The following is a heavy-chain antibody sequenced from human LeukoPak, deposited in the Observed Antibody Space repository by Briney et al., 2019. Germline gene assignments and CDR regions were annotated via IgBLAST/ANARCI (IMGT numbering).Heavy chain of an antibody. V-gene: IGHV4-59*12. CDR1: GGSISSYY. D-gene: IGHD3-10*01. CDR3: ASYTLMVRGEGYYFNY. CDR2: IYHSGST. Sequence: PSETLSLTCTVSGGSISSYYWSWIRQPPGKGLEWIGYIYHSGSTNYNPSLKSRVTISVDTSKNQFSLNLSSVTAADTAVYYCASYTLMVRGEGYYFNYWGQGTLVTVSS. J-gene: IGHJ4*02.